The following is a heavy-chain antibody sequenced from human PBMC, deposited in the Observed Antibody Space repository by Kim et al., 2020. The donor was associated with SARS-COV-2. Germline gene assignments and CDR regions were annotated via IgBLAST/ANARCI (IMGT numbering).Heavy chain of an antibody. D-gene: IGHD6-19*01. V-gene: IGHV3-21*01. J-gene: IGHJ4*02. CDR3: ARDLLSIAVAGTDDY. Sequence: DSVKGRFTISRDNAKNSLYLQMNSLRAEDTAVYYCARDLLSIAVAGTDDYWGQGTLVTVSS.